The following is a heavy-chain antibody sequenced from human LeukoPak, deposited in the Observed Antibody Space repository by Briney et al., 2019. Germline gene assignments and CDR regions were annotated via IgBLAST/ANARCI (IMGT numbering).Heavy chain of an antibody. CDR2: VYYSGST. CDR3: ARSQLLPYYYYYYMDV. V-gene: IGHV4-59*01. D-gene: IGHD2-2*01. J-gene: IGHJ6*03. CDR1: GGSISSYY. Sequence: PSETLSLTCTVSGGSISSYYWSWIRQPPGKGLEWIGYVYYSGSTNYNPSLKSRVTISVDTSKNQFSLKLSSVTAADTAVYYCARSQLLPYYYYYYMDVWGKGTTVTVSS.